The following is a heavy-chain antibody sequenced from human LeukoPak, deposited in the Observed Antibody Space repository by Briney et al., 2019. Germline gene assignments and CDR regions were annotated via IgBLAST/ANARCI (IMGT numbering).Heavy chain of an antibody. CDR3: ARVRDSSGYYWGIGY. V-gene: IGHV3-30*04. CDR2: ISYDGSNK. Sequence: SGGSLRLSCAASGFTFSSYAMHWVRQAPGKGLEWVAVISYDGSNKYYADSVKGRFTISRDNAKNSLYLQMNSLRAEDTALYYCARVRDSSGYYWGIGYWGQGTLVTVSS. CDR1: GFTFSSYA. D-gene: IGHD3-22*01. J-gene: IGHJ4*02.